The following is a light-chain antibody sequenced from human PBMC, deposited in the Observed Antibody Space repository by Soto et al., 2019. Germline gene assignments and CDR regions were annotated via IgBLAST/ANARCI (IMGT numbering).Light chain of an antibody. J-gene: IGLJ2*01. CDR1: NSNIGSNP. V-gene: IGLV1-44*01. CDR3: AAWDDRLSDLL. Sequence: QSVLTQPPSASGTPGQRVTISCSGSNSNIGSNPVHWYQQFPGTAPKVLIYSNYQRPSGVPDRFSGSKSGTSASLAISGLQSEDEADYYCAAWDDRLSDLLFCAGTKFTGL. CDR2: SNY.